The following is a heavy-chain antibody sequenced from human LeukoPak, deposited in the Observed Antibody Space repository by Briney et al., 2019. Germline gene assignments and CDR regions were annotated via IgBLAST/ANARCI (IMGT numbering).Heavy chain of an antibody. D-gene: IGHD3-10*01. CDR2: IHDSGST. V-gene: IGHV4-39*01. CDR3: ASLDFYGSGSVPNY. CDR1: GGSISTRYYY. Sequence: SETLSLTCAVSGGSISTRYYYWGWLRQPPGTGVEWIGTIHDSGSTYYSPSLKSQVTISVDTSNNQFSLKLSSVTAGDTAVYYCASLDFYGSGSVPNYWGRGILVTVST. J-gene: IGHJ4*02.